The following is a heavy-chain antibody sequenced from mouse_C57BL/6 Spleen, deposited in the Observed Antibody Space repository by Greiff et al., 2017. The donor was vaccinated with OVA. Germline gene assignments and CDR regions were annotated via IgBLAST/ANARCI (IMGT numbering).Heavy chain of an antibody. CDR2: IYPRSGNT. V-gene: IGHV1-81*01. CDR1: GYTFTSYG. CDR3: ARDGDYGSIYAMDY. J-gene: IGHJ4*01. Sequence: QVQLQQSGAELARPGASVKLSCKASGYTFTSYGISWVKQRTGQGLEWIGEIYPRSGNTYYNEKFKGKATLTADKSSSTAYMELRSLTSEDAAVYFCARDGDYGSIYAMDYWGQGTSVTVSS. D-gene: IGHD1-1*01.